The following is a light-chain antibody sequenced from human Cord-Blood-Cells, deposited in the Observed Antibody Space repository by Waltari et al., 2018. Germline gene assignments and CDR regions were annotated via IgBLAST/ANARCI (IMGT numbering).Light chain of an antibody. Sequence: QSALTQPRSVSGSPGKSVTISCTGTSSDVGGYNYFSWYQQQPAKAPKLMIYDFSKRPSGVPDRVSGSKSGNTASLTISGLQAEDEADYYCCSYAGSYTYVFGTGPKVTVL. J-gene: IGLJ1*01. V-gene: IGLV2-11*01. CDR2: DFS. CDR1: SSDVGGYNY. CDR3: CSYAGSYTYV.